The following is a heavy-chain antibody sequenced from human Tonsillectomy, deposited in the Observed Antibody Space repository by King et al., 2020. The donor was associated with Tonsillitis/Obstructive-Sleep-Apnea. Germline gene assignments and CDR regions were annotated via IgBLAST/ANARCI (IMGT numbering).Heavy chain of an antibody. CDR1: GGSFSGYY. CDR2: INHSGST. V-gene: IGHV4-34*01. Sequence: VQLQQWGAGLLKPSETLSLTCAVYGGSFSGYYWSWIRQPPGKGLEWIGEINHSGSTNYNPSLKSRVTISVATSKNQFSLKLSSVTAADTAVYYCARARRDDFWSGYYSPSIDYWGQGTLVTVSS. J-gene: IGHJ4*02. CDR3: ARARRDDFWSGYYSPSIDY. D-gene: IGHD3-3*01.